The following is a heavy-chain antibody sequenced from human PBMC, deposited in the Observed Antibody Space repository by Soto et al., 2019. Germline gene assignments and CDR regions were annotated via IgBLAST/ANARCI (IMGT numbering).Heavy chain of an antibody. J-gene: IGHJ4*02. CDR1: GDSMSSTAYY. CDR3: ASTYSGYLDK. V-gene: IGHV4-31*03. Sequence: PSETLSLTCSVSGDSMSSTAYYWSWIRQHPGKGLEWIACIYHSGDTHYNPSLRSRITISVDTSKNQFSLKLTSVTDADTAVYYCASTYSGYLDKWGQGTPVTAPQ. CDR2: IYHSGDT. D-gene: IGHD3-22*01.